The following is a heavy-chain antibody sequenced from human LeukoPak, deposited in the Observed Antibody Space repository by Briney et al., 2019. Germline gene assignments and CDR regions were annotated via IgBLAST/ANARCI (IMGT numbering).Heavy chain of an antibody. CDR3: ARTIGCSSTSCHHDY. Sequence: ASVKVSCKASGYTFTGYYMHWVRQAPGQGLESMGWINPNSGGTNYAQKFQGRVTMTRDTSISTAYMELSRLRSDDTAVYYCARTIGCSSTSCHHDYWGQGTLVTVSS. V-gene: IGHV1-2*02. CDR1: GYTFTGYY. D-gene: IGHD2-2*01. CDR2: INPNSGGT. J-gene: IGHJ4*02.